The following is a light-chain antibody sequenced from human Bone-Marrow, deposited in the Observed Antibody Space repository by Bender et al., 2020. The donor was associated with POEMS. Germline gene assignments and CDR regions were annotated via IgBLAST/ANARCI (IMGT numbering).Light chain of an antibody. V-gene: IGLV3-21*02. CDR1: NIGGKG. CDR3: QAWDSSTTSLV. CDR2: DNS. Sequence: SYVLTQSPSVSVAPGQTAKITCGGNNIGGKGVHWYRQKPGQAPVLVVYDNSDRPSGIPERFSGSNSGNTATLAISRVEAGDEADYYCQAWDSSTTSLVFGGGTKLTVL. J-gene: IGLJ2*01.